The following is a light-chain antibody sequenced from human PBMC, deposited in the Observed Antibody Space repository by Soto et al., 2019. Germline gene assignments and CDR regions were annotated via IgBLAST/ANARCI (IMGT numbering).Light chain of an antibody. V-gene: IGKV3-20*01. J-gene: IGKJ5*01. CDR2: GAS. Sequence: EIVLTQSPGSLSLSPGERATLSCRASQSVRSDDLAWYQQKPGQAPRLLVYGASSRATGIPDRFSGSGSGTDFTLTISSLQSEDLGVYYCQQYNNWPPSIIFGQGTRLEIK. CDR3: QQYNNWPPSII. CDR1: QSVRSDD.